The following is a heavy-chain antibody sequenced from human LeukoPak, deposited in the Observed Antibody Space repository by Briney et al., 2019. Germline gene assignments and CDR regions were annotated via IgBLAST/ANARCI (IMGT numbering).Heavy chain of an antibody. J-gene: IGHJ6*02. D-gene: IGHD2-15*01. V-gene: IGHV3-23*01. CDR1: GFTFSSYA. CDR2: ISGSGGST. CDR3: AKARSFGRSGGSCYDYYYYGMDV. Sequence: GGSLRLSCAASGFTFSSYAMSWVRQAPGKGLEWVSAISGSGGSTYYADSVKGRFTISRDNSKNTLYLQMNSLRAEDTAVYYCAKARSFGRSGGSCYDYYYYGMDVWGQGTTVTVPS.